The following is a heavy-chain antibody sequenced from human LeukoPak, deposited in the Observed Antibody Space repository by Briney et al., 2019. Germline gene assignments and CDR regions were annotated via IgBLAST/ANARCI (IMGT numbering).Heavy chain of an antibody. CDR2: IYHSGST. V-gene: IGHV4-4*02. CDR1: SGSISTPNW. Sequence: SETLSLTCTVSSGSISTPNWWSWVRQPPGKGLQWIGEIYHSGSTNYNPSLKSRVTISIDKSKNQFSLKLSSVTAADTAVYYCARKTLTNAFDIWGQGTVVTVSS. J-gene: IGHJ3*02. CDR3: ARKTLTNAFDI.